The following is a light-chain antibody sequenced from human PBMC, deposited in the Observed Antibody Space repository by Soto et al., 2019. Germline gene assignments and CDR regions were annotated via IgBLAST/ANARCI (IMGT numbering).Light chain of an antibody. V-gene: IGKV3-15*01. CDR3: QQYNDWPLT. CDR1: QSVRSN. Sequence: EIVMTQSPVTLSVSPGERATLSCRASQSVRSNLAWYQQKPGQAPSLLIYGAFTRATGIPTRFSGTGSGTEFTLTISSLQSEDFALYYCQQYNDWPLTFGLGTKVDIK. J-gene: IGKJ1*01. CDR2: GAF.